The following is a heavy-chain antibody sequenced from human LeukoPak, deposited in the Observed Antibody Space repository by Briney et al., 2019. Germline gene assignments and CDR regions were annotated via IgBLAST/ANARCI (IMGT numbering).Heavy chain of an antibody. J-gene: IGHJ2*01. CDR2: VWYDGSNE. Sequence: PGGSLRLSCAASGFTFSSYGMHWVRQAPGKGLEWVAVVWYDGSNEYYADSVKGRFTISRDNSKNTLYLQMNSLRAEDTAVYYCAKDNDSNGYYCVWYFDLWGRGTLVTVSS. CDR1: GFTFSSYG. V-gene: IGHV3-33*06. D-gene: IGHD3-22*01. CDR3: AKDNDSNGYYCVWYFDL.